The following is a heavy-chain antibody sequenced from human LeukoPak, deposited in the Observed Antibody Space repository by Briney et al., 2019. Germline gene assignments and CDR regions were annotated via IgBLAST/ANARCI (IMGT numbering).Heavy chain of an antibody. CDR3: ARLATAGYFNY. CDR1: GGSISSYY. CDR2: IYYSGST. Sequence: SETLSLTCTVSGGSISSYYWSWIRQPPGKGLEWIGHIYYSGSTKYNPSLKSRVTVSVDTSKNQFSLKLSSVTAADTAAYYCARLATAGYFNYWGQGTLVTVSS. V-gene: IGHV4-59*08. D-gene: IGHD6-19*01. J-gene: IGHJ4*02.